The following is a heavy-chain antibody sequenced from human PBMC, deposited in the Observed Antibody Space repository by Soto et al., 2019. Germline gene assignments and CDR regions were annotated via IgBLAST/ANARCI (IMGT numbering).Heavy chain of an antibody. D-gene: IGHD3-9*01. CDR1: GGSISSGGYY. Sequence: QVQLQESGPGLVKPSQTLSLTCTVSGGSISSGGYYWSWIRQHPGKGLEWIGYIYYSGITYYNPSLKSRFTISVDTSKNQFSLKLSSVTAADTAVYYCARTYDILTGYYGYWGQGTLVTVSS. CDR2: IYYSGIT. V-gene: IGHV4-31*03. CDR3: ARTYDILTGYYGY. J-gene: IGHJ4*02.